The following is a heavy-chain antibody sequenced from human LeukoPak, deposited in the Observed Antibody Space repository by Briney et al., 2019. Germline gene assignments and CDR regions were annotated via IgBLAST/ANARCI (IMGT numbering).Heavy chain of an antibody. J-gene: IGHJ6*02. CDR3: TRDDVLRLLEWLPTPYYYYYGMDV. Sequence: GGSLRLSCTASGFTFGGYAMSWFRQAPGKGLEWVGFIRSKAYGGTTEYAASVKGRFTISRDDSKSIAYLQMNSLKTEDTAVYYCTRDDVLRLLEWLPTPYYYYYGMDVWGQGTTVTVSS. CDR1: GFTFGGYA. D-gene: IGHD3-3*01. V-gene: IGHV3-49*03. CDR2: IRSKAYGGTT.